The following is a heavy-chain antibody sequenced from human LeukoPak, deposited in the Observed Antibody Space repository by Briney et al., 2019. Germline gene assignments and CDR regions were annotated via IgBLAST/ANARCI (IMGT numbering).Heavy chain of an antibody. CDR2: ISYDGSNK. CDR3: ARATRYDVPLRPLDY. J-gene: IGHJ4*02. CDR1: GFTFSSYA. V-gene: IGHV3-30*01. D-gene: IGHD3-9*01. Sequence: GGSLRLSCAASGFTFSSYAMHWVRRAPGKGLEWVAVISYDGSNKYYADSVKGRFTISRDNSKNTLYLQMNSLRAEDTAVYYCARATRYDVPLRPLDYWGQGTLVTVSS.